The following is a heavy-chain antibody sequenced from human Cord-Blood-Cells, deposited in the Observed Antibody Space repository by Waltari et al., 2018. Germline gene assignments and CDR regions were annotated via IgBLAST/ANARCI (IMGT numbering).Heavy chain of an antibody. Sequence: QVQLVQSGAEVKKPGASVKVSCKASGYNFTSYYMHWVRPAPGQGLEWMGIINPSGGSTSYAQKFQCRVTMTRDTSTSTIYMELSSLRSEDTAVYYCARNDIVVVPAALGAFDIWGQGTMVTVSS. D-gene: IGHD2-2*01. CDR2: INPSGGST. CDR3: ARNDIVVVPAALGAFDI. CDR1: GYNFTSYY. V-gene: IGHV1-46*01. J-gene: IGHJ3*02.